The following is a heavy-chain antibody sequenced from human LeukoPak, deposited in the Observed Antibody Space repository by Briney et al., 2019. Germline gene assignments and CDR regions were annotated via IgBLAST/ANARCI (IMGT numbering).Heavy chain of an antibody. CDR2: ISSSGSTI. Sequence: PGGSLRLSCAASGFTFSSYEMNWVRQAPGKGLEWVSYISSSGSTIYYADSVKGRFTISRDNAKNSLYLQMNSPRAEDTAVYYCARDAPGNTALDYWGQGTLVTVSS. D-gene: IGHD5-18*01. V-gene: IGHV3-48*03. CDR3: ARDAPGNTALDY. CDR1: GFTFSSYE. J-gene: IGHJ4*02.